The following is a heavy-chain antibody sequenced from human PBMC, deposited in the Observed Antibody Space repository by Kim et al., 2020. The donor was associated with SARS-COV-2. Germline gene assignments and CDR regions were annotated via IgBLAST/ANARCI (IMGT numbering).Heavy chain of an antibody. CDR1: GGTFSSYA. Sequence: SVKVSCKASGGTFSSYAISWVRQAPGQGLEWMGRIIPILGIANYAQKFQGRVTITADKSTSTAYMELSSLRSEDTAVYYCARDSNTRPGDGWGQGTLVTVSS. V-gene: IGHV1-69*04. CDR2: IIPILGIA. J-gene: IGHJ4*02. CDR3: ARDSNTRPGDG. D-gene: IGHD2-21*01.